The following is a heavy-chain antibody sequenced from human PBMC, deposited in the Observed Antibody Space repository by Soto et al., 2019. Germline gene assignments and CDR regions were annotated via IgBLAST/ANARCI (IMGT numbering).Heavy chain of an antibody. CDR1: GGTFSSYA. V-gene: IGHV1-69*01. D-gene: IGHD6-13*01. Sequence: QVQLVQSGAEVKKPGSSVKVSCKASGGTFSSYAISWVRQAPGQGLEWMGGIIPIFGTANYAQKFQGRVPITEDDSTSTAYMELRTLRSEDPAVYYCASDEIAAAGTGGVSFRVYYYYGMAVWGQGTTVTVSS. J-gene: IGHJ6*02. CDR3: ASDEIAAAGTGGVSFRVYYYYGMAV. CDR2: IIPIFGTA.